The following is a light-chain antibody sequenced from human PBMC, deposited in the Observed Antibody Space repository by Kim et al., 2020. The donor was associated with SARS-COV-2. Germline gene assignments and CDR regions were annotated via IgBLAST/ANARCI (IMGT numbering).Light chain of an antibody. Sequence: SPGERATLSCRPSQSVSSSYLAWYQQKPGQAPRLLIYGASSRATGIPDRFSGSGSGTDFTLTISRLEPEDFAVYYCQQYCSSPWTFGQGTKVDIK. J-gene: IGKJ1*01. V-gene: IGKV3-20*01. CDR2: GAS. CDR1: QSVSSSY. CDR3: QQYCSSPWT.